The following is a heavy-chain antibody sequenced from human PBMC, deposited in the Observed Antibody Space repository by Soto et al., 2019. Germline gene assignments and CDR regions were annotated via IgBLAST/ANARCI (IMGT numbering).Heavy chain of an antibody. D-gene: IGHD2-15*01. Sequence: RLSCAASGFTFSSYSMNWVRQAPGKGLEWVSSISSSSSYIYYADSVKGRFTISRDNAKNSLYLQMNTLRAEDTAVYYCARVITGDIVVVVDATVYYYGMDVWGPGTPVTVS. CDR3: ARVITGDIVVVVDATVYYYGMDV. V-gene: IGHV3-21*01. J-gene: IGHJ6*02. CDR2: ISSSSSYI. CDR1: GFTFSSYS.